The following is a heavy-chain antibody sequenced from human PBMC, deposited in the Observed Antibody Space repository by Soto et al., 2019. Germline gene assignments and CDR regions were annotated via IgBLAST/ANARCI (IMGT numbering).Heavy chain of an antibody. V-gene: IGHV4-31*03. CDR1: GGSISSGGYY. CDR3: ARDFRYCSSTSCPSGYYGMDV. Sequence: RSLTCTVSGGSISSGGYYWSWIRQHPGKGLEWIGYIYYSGSTYYNPSLKSRVTISVDTSKNQFSLKLSSVTAADTAVYYCARDFRYCSSTSCPSGYYGMDVWGQGTTVTVSS. CDR2: IYYSGST. J-gene: IGHJ6*02. D-gene: IGHD2-2*01.